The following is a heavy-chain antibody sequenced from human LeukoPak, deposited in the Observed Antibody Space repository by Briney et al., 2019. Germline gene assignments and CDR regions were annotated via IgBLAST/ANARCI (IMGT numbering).Heavy chain of an antibody. CDR1: GYTFTGYY. Sequence: GASVKVSCKVSGYTFTGYYMHWVRQAPGQGLEWMGWINPNSGGTNYAQKFQGRVTMTRDTSISTAYMELSRLRSDDTAVYYCAREEVDSGYDSDPRFDYWGQGTLVTVSS. D-gene: IGHD5-12*01. CDR3: AREEVDSGYDSDPRFDY. CDR2: INPNSGGT. J-gene: IGHJ4*02. V-gene: IGHV1-2*02.